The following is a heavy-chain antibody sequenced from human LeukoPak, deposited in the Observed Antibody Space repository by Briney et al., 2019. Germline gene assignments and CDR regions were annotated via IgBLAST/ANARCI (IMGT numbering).Heavy chain of an antibody. CDR3: ARDSGSYSYFDY. J-gene: IGHJ4*02. D-gene: IGHD1-26*01. Sequence: ASVKVSCKASGYTFTSSGISWVRQAPEQGLEWMGWISGYNGNTNYAQNLQGRVTMTTDTSTSTAYMELRSLRSDDTAVYYCARDSGSYSYFDYWGQGTLVTVSS. CDR2: ISGYNGNT. CDR1: GYTFTSSG. V-gene: IGHV1-18*01.